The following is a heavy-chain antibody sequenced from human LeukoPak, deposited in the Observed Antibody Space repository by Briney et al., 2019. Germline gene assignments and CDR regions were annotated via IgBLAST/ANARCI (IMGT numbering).Heavy chain of an antibody. V-gene: IGHV4-59*01. Sequence: PSETPSLTCTVSGGSISSYYWSWIRQPPGKGLEWIGYIYYSGSTNYNPSLKSRVTISVDTSKNQFSLKLSSVTAADTAVYYCARATYSSGWGYWGQGTLVTVSS. CDR1: GGSISSYY. D-gene: IGHD6-19*01. CDR3: ARATYSSGWGY. CDR2: IYYSGST. J-gene: IGHJ4*02.